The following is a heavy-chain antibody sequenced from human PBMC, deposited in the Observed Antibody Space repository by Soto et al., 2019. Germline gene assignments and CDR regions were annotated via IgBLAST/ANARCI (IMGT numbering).Heavy chain of an antibody. CDR1: GGTFSSYA. CDR2: IIPIFGTA. J-gene: IGHJ5*02. CDR3: AQWLVQVSRFDP. V-gene: IGHV1-69*13. Sequence: SVKVSCKASGGTFSSYAISWVRQAPGQGLEWMGGIIPIFGTANYAQKFQGRVTITADGSTSTAYMELSSLRSEDTAVYYCAQWLVQVSRFDPWGQGTLVTVSS. D-gene: IGHD6-19*01.